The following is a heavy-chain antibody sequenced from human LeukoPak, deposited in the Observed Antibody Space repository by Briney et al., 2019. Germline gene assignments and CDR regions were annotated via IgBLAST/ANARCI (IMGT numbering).Heavy chain of an antibody. CDR1: GFTFSSFW. CDR2: INSVGSST. Sequence: GGSLRLSCAASGFTFSSFWMHWVRQAPGKGLVWVSRINSVGSSTSYADSVKGRFTISRDNAKNTLYLQMNSLRAEDTAAYYCARERTSGWDAFDFWGQGTLVTVSS. V-gene: IGHV3-74*01. CDR3: ARERTSGWDAFDF. D-gene: IGHD6-19*01. J-gene: IGHJ4*02.